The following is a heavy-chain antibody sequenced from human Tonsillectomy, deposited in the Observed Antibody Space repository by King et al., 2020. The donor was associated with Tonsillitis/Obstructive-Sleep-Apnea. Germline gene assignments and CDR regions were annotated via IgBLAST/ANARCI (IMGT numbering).Heavy chain of an antibody. J-gene: IGHJ4*02. CDR3: ARDSYWWAQQVVT. Sequence: VQLVESGGGVVQPGRSLRLSCAASGFTFSNYAMHWVRQAPGKGLEWVAVISYDGSNKYYADSVKGRFTISRDNSKNTLYLQMNSLRAEDTAVYYCARDSYWWAQQVVTWGQGTLVTVSS. D-gene: IGHD6-13*01. CDR2: ISYDGSNK. V-gene: IGHV3-30*04. CDR1: GFTFSNYA.